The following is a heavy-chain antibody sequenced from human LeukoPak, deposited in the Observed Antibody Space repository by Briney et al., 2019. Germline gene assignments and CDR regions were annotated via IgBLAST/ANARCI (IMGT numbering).Heavy chain of an antibody. CDR2: IWYDGSYK. CDR1: EFTFRGYT. CDR3: ARGNSDAFDI. J-gene: IGHJ3*02. D-gene: IGHD4-23*01. Sequence: GGSRNPSWEASEFTFRGYTMNWVRQAPGKGLEWMAIIWYDGSYKYYADSVKGRFTISRDNSKNTLYLQVNSLTAEDTAVYYCARGNSDAFDIWGHGTMVTVSS. V-gene: IGHV3-33*01.